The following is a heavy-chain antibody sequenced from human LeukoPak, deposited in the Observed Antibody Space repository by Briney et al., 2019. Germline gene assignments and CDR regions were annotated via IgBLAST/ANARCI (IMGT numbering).Heavy chain of an antibody. V-gene: IGHV1-8*03. Sequence: ASVKVSCKASGYTFTSYDINWVRQATGQGLEWMGWMNPNSGNTGYAQKFQGRVTTTRNTSISTAYMELSSLRSEDTAVCYCARLTPYGDYGDYWGQGTLVTVSS. J-gene: IGHJ4*02. CDR2: MNPNSGNT. CDR1: GYTFTSYD. D-gene: IGHD4-17*01. CDR3: ARLTPYGDYGDY.